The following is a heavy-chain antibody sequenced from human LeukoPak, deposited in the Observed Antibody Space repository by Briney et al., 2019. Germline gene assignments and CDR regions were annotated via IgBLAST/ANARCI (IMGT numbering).Heavy chain of an antibody. CDR2: ISGDGGST. D-gene: IGHD5-18*01. CDR1: GFTFDDYA. CDR3: AKGRGIQLWLLYYYYGMDV. J-gene: IGHJ6*02. V-gene: IGHV3-43*02. Sequence: GGSLRLSCAASGFTFDDYAVHWVRQAPGKGLGWVSLISGDGGSTYYADSVKGRFTISRDNSKNSLYLQMNSLRTEDTALYYCAKGRGIQLWLLYYYYGMDVWGQGTTVTVSS.